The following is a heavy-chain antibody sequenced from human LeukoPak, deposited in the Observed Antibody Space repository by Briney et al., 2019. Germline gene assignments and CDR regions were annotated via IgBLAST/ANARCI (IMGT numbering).Heavy chain of an antibody. CDR2: IYYSGST. Sequence: SETLSLTCTVSGGSISSGGYYWSWIRQHPGKGLEWIGYIYYSGSTYYNPSLKSRVTISVDTSKNQFFLRLSSVTAADTAVYYCARGGDYVWGSYRPNWFDPWGQGTLVTVSS. CDR3: ARGGDYVWGSYRPNWFDP. J-gene: IGHJ5*02. D-gene: IGHD3-16*02. V-gene: IGHV4-31*03. CDR1: GGSISSGGYY.